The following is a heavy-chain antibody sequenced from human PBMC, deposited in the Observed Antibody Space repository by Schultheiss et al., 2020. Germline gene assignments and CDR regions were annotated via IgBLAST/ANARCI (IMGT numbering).Heavy chain of an antibody. D-gene: IGHD1-26*01. CDR2: IYYSGST. Sequence: SQTLSLTCAVSGYSISSSNWWGWIRQPPGKGLEWIGYIYYSGSTYYNPSLKSRVTISVDTSKNQFSLKLSSVTAADTAVYYCAGVGPTWGLRWGQGTLVTVSS. J-gene: IGHJ4*02. CDR1: GYSISSSNW. V-gene: IGHV4-28*03. CDR3: AGVGPTWGLR.